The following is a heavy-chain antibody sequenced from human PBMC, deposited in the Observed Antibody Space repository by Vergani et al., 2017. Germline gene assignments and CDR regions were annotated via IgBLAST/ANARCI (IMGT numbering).Heavy chain of an antibody. CDR3: ATAESIAVAGNFDY. D-gene: IGHD6-19*01. V-gene: IGHV3-11*06. CDR2: ISSSSGYT. Sequence: QVQLVESGGGLVKPGGSLRLSCAASAFSFSDYYMSWIRQAPGKGLEWVSYISSSSGYTNYADSVKGRFTISRDNAKNSLFLQMNSLRVEDTAVYYCATAESIAVAGNFDYWGQGTLVTVSS. J-gene: IGHJ4*02. CDR1: AFSFSDYY.